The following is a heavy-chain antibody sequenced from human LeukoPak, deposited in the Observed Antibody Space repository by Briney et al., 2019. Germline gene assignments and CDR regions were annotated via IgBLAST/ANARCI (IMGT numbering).Heavy chain of an antibody. J-gene: IGHJ3*02. CDR1: GYTFTVYY. CDR3: ARGHSMQRDAFDI. CDR2: INPKSGGT. Sequence: ASVTVSYKASGYTFTVYYMHWVRQAPGQGLEWMGWINPKSGGTNYAQKFQGRVTMTRDTSFSTAYMERSRLRSDDTAVYYCARGHSMQRDAFDIWGQGTMVTVSS. D-gene: IGHD2/OR15-2a*01. V-gene: IGHV1-2*02.